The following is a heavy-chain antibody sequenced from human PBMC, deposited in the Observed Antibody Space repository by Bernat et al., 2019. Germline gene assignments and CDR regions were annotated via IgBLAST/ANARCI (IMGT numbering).Heavy chain of an antibody. D-gene: IGHD2-2*02. CDR1: GFTFSSYG. Sequence: QVQLVESGGGVVQPGRSLRLSCAASGFTFSSYGMHWVRQAPGKGLEWVAVIWYDGSNKYYADSVKGRFTISRDNAKNSLYLQVNSLRDEDTAVYYCARDLLSSTSCYTGCAFDIWGQGTMVTVSS. J-gene: IGHJ3*02. CDR3: ARDLLSSTSCYTGCAFDI. CDR2: IWYDGSNK. V-gene: IGHV3-33*01.